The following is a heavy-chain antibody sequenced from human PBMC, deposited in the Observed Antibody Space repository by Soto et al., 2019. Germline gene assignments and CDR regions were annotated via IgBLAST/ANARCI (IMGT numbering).Heavy chain of an antibody. CDR2: ISYDGTTT. D-gene: IGHD2-2*01. CDR1: GFSFTSYG. CDR3: SKGTLGSRNYYYGLDV. V-gene: IGHV3-30*18. J-gene: IGHJ6*02. Sequence: QVQLVESGGGVVQPGRSLRLSCAASGFSFTSYGIHWVRQAPGKGLEWVALISYDGTTTYYADSVKGRFTLSKDNSKKTVYLQMNDLRGEDTAVYFCSKGTLGSRNYYYGLDVWGQGTTVSVSS.